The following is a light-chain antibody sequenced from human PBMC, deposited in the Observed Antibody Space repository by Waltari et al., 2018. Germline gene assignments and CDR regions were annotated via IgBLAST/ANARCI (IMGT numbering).Light chain of an antibody. CDR3: QQYYSTPPT. CDR1: QSVLYSSNNRNY. CDR2: WAS. Sequence: DIVMTQSPDSLAVSLGERAPIHCKSRQSVLYSSNNRNYLAGYQQKPGQPPKLLIYWASTRESGVPDRFSGSGSGSDFTLTISSLQAEDVAVYYCQQYYSTPPTFGQGTKVEIK. J-gene: IGKJ1*01. V-gene: IGKV4-1*01.